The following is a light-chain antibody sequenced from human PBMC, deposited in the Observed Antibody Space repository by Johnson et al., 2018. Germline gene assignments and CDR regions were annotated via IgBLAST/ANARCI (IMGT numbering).Light chain of an antibody. CDR3: GTWDRSLSAGNV. CDR2: ENN. CDR1: SSNIGNNY. J-gene: IGLJ1*01. Sequence: QSVLTQPPSVSAAPGQKVTISCSGSSSNIGNNYVSWYQQLPGTAPKLLIYENNKRPSGIPDRFSCSHSGTSPPLALTVLHPGDEADYYCGTWDRSLSAGNVFGTGTKVTVL. V-gene: IGLV1-51*02.